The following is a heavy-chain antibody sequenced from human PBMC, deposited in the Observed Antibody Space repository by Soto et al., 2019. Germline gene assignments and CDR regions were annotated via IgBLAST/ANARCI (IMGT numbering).Heavy chain of an antibody. Sequence: QVQLVQSGAEVKTPGSSVTVSCKASGDTFTPYAISWVRQAPGQGLEWMGGIIPIARTPTYAQKFQGRVTITEDRPRSKATMELGRLTSEATAVYYCARGYCVSSSCHSLDDWSEGTAVTVSS. CDR1: GDTFTPYA. J-gene: IGHJ4*02. CDR3: ARGYCVSSSCHSLDD. D-gene: IGHD2-15*01. V-gene: IGHV1-69*14. CDR2: IIPIARTP.